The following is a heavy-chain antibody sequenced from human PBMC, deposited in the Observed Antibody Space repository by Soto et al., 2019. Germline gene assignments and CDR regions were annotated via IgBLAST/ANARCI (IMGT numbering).Heavy chain of an antibody. CDR2: INHSGST. CDR3: ARVYSNGWLLNWFDP. J-gene: IGHJ5*02. V-gene: IGHV4-34*01. D-gene: IGHD6-19*01. Sequence: PSETLSLTCAVYGGSFSGYYWSWIRQPPGKGLEWIGEINHSGSTNYNPSLKSRVTISVDTSKNQFSLKLSSVTAADTAVYYCARVYSNGWLLNWFDPWGQGTLVTVSS. CDR1: GGSFSGYY.